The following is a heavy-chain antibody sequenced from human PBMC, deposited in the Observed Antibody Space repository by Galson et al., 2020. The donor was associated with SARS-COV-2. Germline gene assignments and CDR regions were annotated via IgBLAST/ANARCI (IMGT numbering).Heavy chain of an antibody. CDR2: IAAYNGYT. J-gene: IGHJ2*01. D-gene: IGHD6-13*01. CDR3: ARVYSTWYWYFDL. CDR1: GYSFTTYG. Sequence: ASVKVSCKASGYSFTTYGITWVRQVPGQGLEWMGWIAAYNGYTNYAQNLQGRVTISIDTATSTAYMELSSLKSDDTAVYYCARVYSTWYWYFDLWGRGTLVTVSS. V-gene: IGHV1-18*01.